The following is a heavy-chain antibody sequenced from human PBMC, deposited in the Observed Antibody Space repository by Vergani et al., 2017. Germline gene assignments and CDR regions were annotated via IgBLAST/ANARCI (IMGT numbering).Heavy chain of an antibody. CDR2: IIPIFGTA. Sequence: QVQLVQSGAEVKKPGASVKVSCKASGYTFSSYAISWVRQAPGQGLEWMGGIIPIFGTANYAQKFQGRVTITADESTSTAYMELSSLRSEDTAVYYCAQNGYCSSTSCYGLFDYWGQGTLVTVSS. CDR3: AQNGYCSSTSCYGLFDY. CDR1: GYTFSSYA. V-gene: IGHV1-69*01. D-gene: IGHD2-2*01. J-gene: IGHJ4*02.